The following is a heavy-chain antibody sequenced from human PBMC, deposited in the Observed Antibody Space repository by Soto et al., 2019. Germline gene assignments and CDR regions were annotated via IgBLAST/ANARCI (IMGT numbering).Heavy chain of an antibody. CDR1: GGSISSGGYY. CDR3: ARGSYYDSSGYYPY. D-gene: IGHD3-22*01. CDR2: IYYSGST. V-gene: IGHV4-31*03. Sequence: QVQLQESGPGLVKPSQTLSLTCTVSGGSISSGGYYWSWVRQHPGKGLEWIGYIYYSGSTFYNPSLKRRVNITVDTSKDQFSLKLSSVAGADTAVYYCARGSYYDSSGYYPYWGQGTLVTVSS. J-gene: IGHJ4*02.